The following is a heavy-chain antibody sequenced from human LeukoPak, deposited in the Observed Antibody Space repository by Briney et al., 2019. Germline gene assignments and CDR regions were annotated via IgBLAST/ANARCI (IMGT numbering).Heavy chain of an antibody. CDR2: IYYSGST. J-gene: IGHJ5*02. V-gene: IGHV4-39*07. Sequence: SQTLSLTCTLSGASISSSSYYWGWLRQPPGKGLEWIGRIYYSGSTYYNPSLKSPFTISVDTCKNQFSLKLSSVTAADTAVYYCARDQTIVVVPAAMSIRVRLPSWFDPWGQGTLVTVSS. D-gene: IGHD2-2*01. CDR1: GASISSSSYY. CDR3: ARDQTIVVVPAAMSIRVRLPSWFDP.